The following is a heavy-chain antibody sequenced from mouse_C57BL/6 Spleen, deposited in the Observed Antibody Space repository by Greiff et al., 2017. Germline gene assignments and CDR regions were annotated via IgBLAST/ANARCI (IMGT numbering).Heavy chain of an antibody. CDR3: ARSGYDYDGYYAMDY. CDR1: GYTFTSYT. CDR2: INPSSGYT. Sequence: VQVVESGAELARPGASVKMSCKASGYTFTSYTMHWVKQRPGQGLEWIGYINPSSGYTKYNQKFKDKATLTADKSSSTAYMQLSSLTSEDSAVYYCARSGYDYDGYYAMDYWGQGTSVTVSS. D-gene: IGHD2-4*01. V-gene: IGHV1-4*01. J-gene: IGHJ4*01.